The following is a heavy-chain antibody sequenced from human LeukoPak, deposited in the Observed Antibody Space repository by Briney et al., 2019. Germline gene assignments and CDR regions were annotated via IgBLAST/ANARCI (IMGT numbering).Heavy chain of an antibody. CDR1: GYSISSAYY. D-gene: IGHD3-10*02. Sequence: PSETLSLTCHVSGYSISSAYYWGWIRQPPGKELEWIGSIHYSGNTYYNPSLKSRVTISVDTSKNQFSLKLSSVTAADTAVYYCARVGGRGMYGDWIDPWGEGSLVNVSS. CDR3: ARVGGRGMYGDWIDP. V-gene: IGHV4-38-2*02. J-gene: IGHJ5*02. CDR2: IHYSGNT.